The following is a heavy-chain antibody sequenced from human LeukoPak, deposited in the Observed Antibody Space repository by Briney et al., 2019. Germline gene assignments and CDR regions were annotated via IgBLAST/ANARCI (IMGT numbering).Heavy chain of an antibody. V-gene: IGHV1-69*13. D-gene: IGHD5-18*01. CDR3: ARDPGYSSPRGDY. Sequence: SVKVSCKASGGTLSRYAISWVRQAPGQGPEWMGGIIPIFGTTNYAQKFQGRVTITADESTSTAYMELSRLRSDDTAVYYCARDPGYSSPRGDYWGQGTLVTVSS. J-gene: IGHJ4*02. CDR2: IIPIFGTT. CDR1: GGTLSRYA.